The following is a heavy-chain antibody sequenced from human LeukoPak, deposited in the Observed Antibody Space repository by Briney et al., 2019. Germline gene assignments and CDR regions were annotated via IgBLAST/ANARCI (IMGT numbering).Heavy chain of an antibody. D-gene: IGHD6-19*01. CDR3: ARDTYSSGWYPDY. V-gene: IGHV3-74*01. CDR2: INSDGSIT. CDR1: GFTFTTYW. Sequence: PGGSLRLSCAASGFTFTTYWMHWVRQAPGKGLVWVSHINSDGSITSYADSVKGRFTISRDNAKNTLYLQMNSLRAEDTAVYYCARDTYSSGWYPDYWGQGTLATVSS. J-gene: IGHJ4*02.